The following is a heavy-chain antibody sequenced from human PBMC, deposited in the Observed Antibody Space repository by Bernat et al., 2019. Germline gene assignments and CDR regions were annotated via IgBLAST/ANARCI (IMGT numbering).Heavy chain of an antibody. Sequence: EVQLVESGGGLVKPGGSLRLSCAASGFTFSNAWMSWVRQAPGKGPEWVGRIKSKTDGGTTDYAAPVKGRFTISRDDSKNTLYLQMNSLKTEDTAVYYCTTAFWGYCSSSSCRNDYWGQGTLVTVSS. CDR1: GFTFSNAW. D-gene: IGHD2-2*01. V-gene: IGHV3-15*01. J-gene: IGHJ4*02. CDR3: TTAFWGYCSSSSCRNDY. CDR2: IKSKTDGGTT.